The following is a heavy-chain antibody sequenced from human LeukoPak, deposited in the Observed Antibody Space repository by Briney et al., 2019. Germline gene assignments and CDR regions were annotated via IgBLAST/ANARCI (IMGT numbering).Heavy chain of an antibody. CDR2: ISWNSGSI. CDR3: ARGFYDSSGRYFDL. V-gene: IGHV3-9*01. D-gene: IGHD3-22*01. CDR1: GFTFDDYA. J-gene: IGHJ2*01. Sequence: GGSLRLSCAASGFTFDDYAMHWVRQAPGKGLEWVSGISWNSGSIGYADSVKGRFTISRDNAKNSLYLQMNSLRAEDTAVYYCARGFYDSSGRYFDLWGRGTLVTVSS.